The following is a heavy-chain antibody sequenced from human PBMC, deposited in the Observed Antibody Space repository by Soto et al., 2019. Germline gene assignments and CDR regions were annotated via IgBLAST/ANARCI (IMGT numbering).Heavy chain of an antibody. CDR3: ARGAILWFGELGYYGMDV. CDR1: GYTFTSYD. J-gene: IGHJ6*02. Sequence: QVQLVQSGAEVKKPGASVKVSCKASGYTFTSYDINWVRQATGQGLEWMGWMNPNSGNTGYAQKFQGRVTITRNNSISTAYMELSSLRSEATAVYYCARGAILWFGELGYYGMDVGGQGSTVTVSS. V-gene: IGHV1-8*01. CDR2: MNPNSGNT. D-gene: IGHD3-10*01.